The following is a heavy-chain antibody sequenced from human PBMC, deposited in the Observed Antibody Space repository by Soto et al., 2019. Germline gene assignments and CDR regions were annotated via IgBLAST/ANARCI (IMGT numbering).Heavy chain of an antibody. D-gene: IGHD6-19*01. CDR2: IIPIFGTA. J-gene: IGHJ5*02. V-gene: IGHV1-69*13. CDR1: GGTFSSYA. CDR3: ARVGTQWLVHWFDP. Sequence: GASVKVCCKASGGTFSSYAISWVRQAPGQGLEWMGGIIPIFGTANYAQKFQGRVTITADESTSTAYMELSSLRSEDTAVYYCARVGTQWLVHWFDPWGQGTLVTVST.